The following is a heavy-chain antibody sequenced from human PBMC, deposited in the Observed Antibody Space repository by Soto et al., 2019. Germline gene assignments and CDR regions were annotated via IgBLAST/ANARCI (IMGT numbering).Heavy chain of an antibody. J-gene: IGHJ5*02. V-gene: IGHV3-7*01. CDR3: ARESGDWPLNWFDP. CDR2: IKQDGSEE. CDR1: GFTFSSYW. D-gene: IGHD2-21*02. Sequence: GSLRLSCAASGFTFSSYWMSWVRQAPGKGLEWVANIKQDGSEEYYVDSVKGRFTISRDNAKNSLYLQMNSLRAEDTAVYYCARESGDWPLNWFDPWGLGTLVTVSS.